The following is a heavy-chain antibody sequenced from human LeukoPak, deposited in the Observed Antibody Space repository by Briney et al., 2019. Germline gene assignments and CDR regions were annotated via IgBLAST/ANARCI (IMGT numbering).Heavy chain of an antibody. Sequence: GGSLRLSCAVSGFTFSSYAMNWVRQAPGKGLEWVSSVTGSGYRTYYADSVKGRFTISRDNSKNTVYLQMNSLRAEDTAVYYCAKERGSGSMDYFDYWGQGTLVTVSS. CDR2: VTGSGYRT. CDR1: GFTFSSYA. D-gene: IGHD1-26*01. V-gene: IGHV3-23*01. J-gene: IGHJ4*02. CDR3: AKERGSGSMDYFDY.